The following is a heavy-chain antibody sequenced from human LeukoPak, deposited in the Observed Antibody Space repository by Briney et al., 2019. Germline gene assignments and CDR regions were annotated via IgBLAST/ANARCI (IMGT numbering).Heavy chain of an antibody. Sequence: GGSLRLSCAASGFTFSSYEMNWVRQAPGKGLEWVSYISSSGSTIYYADSVKGRFTISRDNAKNSLYLQMNSLRAEDTAVYYCARESGSYRIDYWGQGTLVTVSS. CDR3: ARESGSYRIDY. V-gene: IGHV3-48*03. D-gene: IGHD1-26*01. CDR1: GFTFSSYE. CDR2: ISSSGSTI. J-gene: IGHJ4*02.